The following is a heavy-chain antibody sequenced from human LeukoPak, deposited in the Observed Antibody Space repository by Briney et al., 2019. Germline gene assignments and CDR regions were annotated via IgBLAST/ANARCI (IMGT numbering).Heavy chain of an antibody. CDR1: GFTFDDFG. V-gene: IGHV3-20*04. CDR2: VNSNGGRT. D-gene: IGHD3-22*01. J-gene: IGHJ5*02. Sequence: GGSLRLSCAASGFTFDDFGMTWVRQAPGKGLEWVSSVNSNGGRTTYGDSVKGRFTISRDDANDSLYLLMHSLRAEDTAFYYCVRGTMIVGPWGQGTLVTVSS. CDR3: VRGTMIVGP.